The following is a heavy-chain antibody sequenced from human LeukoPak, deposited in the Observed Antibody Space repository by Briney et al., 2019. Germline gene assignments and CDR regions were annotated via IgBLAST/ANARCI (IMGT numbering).Heavy chain of an antibody. D-gene: IGHD1-26*01. CDR3: ASPGATSKFDY. V-gene: IGHV3-74*01. Sequence: GGSLRLSCAASGFTFSSYWMSWVRQAPGKGLVWVSRINSDGSSTSYADSVKGRFTISRDNAKNTLYLQMNSLRAEDTAVYFCASPGATSKFDYWGQGTQVTVSS. J-gene: IGHJ4*02. CDR1: GFTFSSYW. CDR2: INSDGSST.